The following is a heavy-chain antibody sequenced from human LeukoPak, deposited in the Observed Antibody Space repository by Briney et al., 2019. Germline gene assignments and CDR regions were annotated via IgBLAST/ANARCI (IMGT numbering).Heavy chain of an antibody. V-gene: IGHV3-48*04. Sequence: GGSLRLSCAASGFTFSRSSMNWVRQAPGKGLEWISYISSSHAIYYADSLKGRFTISRDNAKNSLYLQMNSLRAEDTAVYYCARDGRNCSSTSCYTYMDVWGKGTTVTVSS. CDR3: ARDGRNCSSTSCYTYMDV. D-gene: IGHD2-2*02. J-gene: IGHJ6*03. CDR1: GFTFSRSS. CDR2: ISSSHAI.